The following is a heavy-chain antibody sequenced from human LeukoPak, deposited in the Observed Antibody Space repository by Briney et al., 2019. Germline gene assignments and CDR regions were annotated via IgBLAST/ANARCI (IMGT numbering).Heavy chain of an antibody. CDR2: INAGNGNT. J-gene: IGHJ5*02. D-gene: IGHD3-22*01. CDR1: GYTFSDYA. CDR3: ARAGRRYYDSSGPGTWFDP. Sequence: ASVKVSCKASGYTFSDYAMHWVRQAPGQRLEWMGWINAGNGNTKYSQKFQGRVTITRDTSASTAYMELSSLRSEDTAVYYCARAGRRYYDSSGPGTWFDPWGQGTLVTVSS. V-gene: IGHV1-3*01.